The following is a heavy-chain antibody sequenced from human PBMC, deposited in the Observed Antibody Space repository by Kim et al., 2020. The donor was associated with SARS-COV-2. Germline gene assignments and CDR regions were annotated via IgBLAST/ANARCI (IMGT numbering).Heavy chain of an antibody. Sequence: GGSLRLSCAASGFTFSSYAMSWVRQAPGKGLEWVSAISGSGGSTYYADSVKGRFTISRDNSKNTLYLQMNSLRAEDTAVYYCAKDGPNSSSWYSWFDPWGQGTLVTVSS. CDR2: ISGSGGST. CDR1: GFTFSSYA. CDR3: AKDGPNSSSWYSWFDP. D-gene: IGHD6-13*01. J-gene: IGHJ5*02. V-gene: IGHV3-23*01.